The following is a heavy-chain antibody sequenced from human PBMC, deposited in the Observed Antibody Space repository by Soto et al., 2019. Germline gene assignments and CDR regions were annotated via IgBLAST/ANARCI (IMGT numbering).Heavy chain of an antibody. V-gene: IGHV1-2*04. CDR3: GRDGGRSGPYLS. CDR1: GYTFTGYY. J-gene: IGHJ5*02. Sequence: QVQLVQSGAEVKKPGASVKVSCKASGYTFTGYYMHWVRQAPGQGLEWLGWINPNSGGTNYAQKFQGWVTMTRDTSISTAFMELSRLRSDDTAVYYCGRDGGRSGPYLSWGQGTLVTVSS. CDR2: INPNSGGT. D-gene: IGHD2-15*01.